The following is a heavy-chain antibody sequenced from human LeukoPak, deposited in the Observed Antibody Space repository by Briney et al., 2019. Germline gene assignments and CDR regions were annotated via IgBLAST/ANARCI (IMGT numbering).Heavy chain of an antibody. CDR2: ISSSSSYI. D-gene: IGHD7-27*01. CDR1: GFTFSSYS. V-gene: IGHV3-21*04. Sequence: AGGSLRLSCAASGFTFSSYSMNWVRQAPGKGLEWVSSISSSSSYIYYADSVKGRFTISRDNAKNSLYLQMNSLRAEDTAVYYCASDSELTGIPGGCWGQGTLVTVSS. J-gene: IGHJ4*02. CDR3: ASDSELTGIPGGC.